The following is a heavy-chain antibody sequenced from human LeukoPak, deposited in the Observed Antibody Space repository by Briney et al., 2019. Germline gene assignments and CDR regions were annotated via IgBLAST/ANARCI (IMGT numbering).Heavy chain of an antibody. CDR3: YGIHLGDSFDI. V-gene: IGHV3-53*01. CDR1: GFIVSRNY. Sequence: PGGSLRLSCAASGFIVSRNYMGWVRQAPGKGLEWVSALSSKYETYYADSVKGRFTISRDNSENTLYLQMNALRAKDTALYYCYGIHLGDSFDIWGRGTMVIVFS. D-gene: IGHD3-16*01. CDR2: LSSKYET. J-gene: IGHJ3*02.